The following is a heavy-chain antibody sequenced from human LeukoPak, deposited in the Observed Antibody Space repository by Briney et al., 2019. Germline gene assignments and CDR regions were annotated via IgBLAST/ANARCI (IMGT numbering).Heavy chain of an antibody. Sequence: ASVKVSCKTSGYTFTGYYMHWVRQAPGQGLEWMGWISAYNGNTNYAQKLQGRVTMTTDTSTSTAYMELRSLRSDDTAVYYCAREDSSGSHVWGQGTTVTVSS. CDR2: ISAYNGNT. V-gene: IGHV1-18*04. J-gene: IGHJ6*02. CDR3: AREDSSGSHV. D-gene: IGHD3-22*01. CDR1: GYTFTGYY.